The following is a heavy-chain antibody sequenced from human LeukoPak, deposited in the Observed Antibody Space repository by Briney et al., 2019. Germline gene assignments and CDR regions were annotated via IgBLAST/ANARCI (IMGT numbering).Heavy chain of an antibody. CDR2: INTSGST. V-gene: IGHV4-4*07. J-gene: IGHJ4*02. D-gene: IGHD4-23*01. CDR3: ARGGKATVVTM. Sequence: SETLSLTCTVSGGSISSYYWTWIRQSAGKGLEWIGRINTSGSTNYNPSLRSRVTMSVNTSKNQFSLKLTSVTAADTAVYYCARGGKATVVTMWGQGILVTVSS. CDR1: GGSISSYY.